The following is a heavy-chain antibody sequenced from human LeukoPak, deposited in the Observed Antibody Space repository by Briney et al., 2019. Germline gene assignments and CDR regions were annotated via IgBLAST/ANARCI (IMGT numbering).Heavy chain of an antibody. CDR1: GGSFSGYY. Sequence: SETLSLTCAVYGGSFSGYYWSWIRQPPGKGLEWIGEINHSGSTNYNPSLKSRVTISVDTSKNQFSLKLSSVTAEDTAVYYCTTDFTVLWFGELSSTDSDYWGQGTLVTVSS. CDR2: INHSGST. CDR3: TTDFTVLWFGELSSTDSDY. J-gene: IGHJ4*02. V-gene: IGHV4-34*01. D-gene: IGHD3-10*01.